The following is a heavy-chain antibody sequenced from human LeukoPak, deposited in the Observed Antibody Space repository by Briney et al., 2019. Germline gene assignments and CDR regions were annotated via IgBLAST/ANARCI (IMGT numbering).Heavy chain of an antibody. CDR1: GFTFSSYW. Sequence: GGSLRLSCAASGFTFSSYWMSWVRQAPGKGLEWVANIKQDGGEEYYVDSVKGRFTISRDNAKNSLYLQMKSLRAEDTAFYYYAREIMDAGYLSYGMDVWGKGTTVTVSS. D-gene: IGHD5-18*01. J-gene: IGHJ6*04. CDR3: AREIMDAGYLSYGMDV. V-gene: IGHV3-7*03. CDR2: IKQDGGEE.